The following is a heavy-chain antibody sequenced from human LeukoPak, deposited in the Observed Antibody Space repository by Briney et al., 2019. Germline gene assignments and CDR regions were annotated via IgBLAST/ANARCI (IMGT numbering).Heavy chain of an antibody. CDR1: GYTFSSYW. V-gene: IGHV5-51*01. D-gene: IGHD4-23*01. Sequence: KDGESLKTSCKGSGYTFSSYWIAWVRQMPGKGLEWMGIIYPGDSDTRYSPSFQGQVTISADKSISTAYLQWSSLKASDTAMYYCARRDYGGKHFDYWGQGTLVTVSS. CDR2: IYPGDSDT. CDR3: ARRDYGGKHFDY. J-gene: IGHJ4*02.